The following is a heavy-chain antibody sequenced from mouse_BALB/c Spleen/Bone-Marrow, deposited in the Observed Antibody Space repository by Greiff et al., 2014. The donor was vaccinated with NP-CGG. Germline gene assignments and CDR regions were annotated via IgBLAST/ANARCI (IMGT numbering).Heavy chain of an antibody. D-gene: IGHD1-2*01. J-gene: IGHJ1*01. CDR3: VRSRLRDWYFDV. Sequence: VQLQQSGVELVKPGASVKLSCKASGNTFTSYDINWVWQRPEQGLEWIGWIFPGDSTTKYNEKFKGKATLSTDKSSSAVHMQLSRLTSEDSAVYFCVRSRLRDWYFDVWGAGTTVTISS. CDR1: GNTFTSYD. CDR2: IFPGDSTT. V-gene: IGHV1S56*01.